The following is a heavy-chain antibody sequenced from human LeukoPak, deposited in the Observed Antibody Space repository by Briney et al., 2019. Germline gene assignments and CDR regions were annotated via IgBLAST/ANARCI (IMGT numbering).Heavy chain of an antibody. J-gene: IGHJ4*02. Sequence: GESLKISCKGSGYRFTDYWIAWVRQMPGKGLEWMGIIYPGDSDTRYSPSFQGQVTISADKSISTAYLQWSSLKASDTAMYYCARQDTAMAYFDYWGQGTLVTVSS. CDR2: IYPGDSDT. V-gene: IGHV5-51*01. CDR3: ARQDTAMAYFDY. CDR1: GYRFTDYW. D-gene: IGHD5-18*01.